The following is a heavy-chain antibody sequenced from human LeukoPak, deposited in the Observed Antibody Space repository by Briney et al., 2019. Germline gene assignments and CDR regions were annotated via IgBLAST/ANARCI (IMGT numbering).Heavy chain of an antibody. D-gene: IGHD3-3*01. CDR2: ISGSISST. CDR3: AKAGGPHKGPPGAYYDFWSGYQFDY. CDR1: GFAFTNAW. J-gene: IGHJ4*02. V-gene: IGHV3-11*05. Sequence: GGSLRLSCAASGFAFTNAWMTWVRQAPGKGLEWVSYISGSISSTKYADSVKGRFTISRDNAKNSLYLQMNSLRAEDTAVYYCAKAGGPHKGPPGAYYDFWSGYQFDYWGQGTLVTVSS.